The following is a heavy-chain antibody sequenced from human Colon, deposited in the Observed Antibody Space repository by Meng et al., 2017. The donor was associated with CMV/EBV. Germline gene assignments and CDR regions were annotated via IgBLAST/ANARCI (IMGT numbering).Heavy chain of an antibody. CDR3: ARDFKSGRP. Sequence: GESLKISCVASGFPFSLFSMHWVRQTPGKGLEWVSSISPSGDYIHYADSLKGRFTTSRDNTKNSLFLQMNSLRADDTADYYCARDFKSGRPWGQGTLVTVSS. J-gene: IGHJ5*02. CDR1: GFPFSLFS. CDR2: ISPSGDYI. V-gene: IGHV3-21*06.